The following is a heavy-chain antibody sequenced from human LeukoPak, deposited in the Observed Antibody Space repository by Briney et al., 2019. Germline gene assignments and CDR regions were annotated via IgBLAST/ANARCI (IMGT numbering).Heavy chain of an antibody. Sequence: GASVKVSCKASGYTFTSYYIHWVRQAPGQGLEYMGIIRPSGSTAYAQKFQGRVTMTRDTSTSAVYMELSSLRSEDTAVYYCARDREMAFDYWGQGTLVTVSS. CDR3: ARDREMAFDY. V-gene: IGHV1-46*01. D-gene: IGHD5-24*01. CDR2: IRPSGST. CDR1: GYTFTSYY. J-gene: IGHJ4*02.